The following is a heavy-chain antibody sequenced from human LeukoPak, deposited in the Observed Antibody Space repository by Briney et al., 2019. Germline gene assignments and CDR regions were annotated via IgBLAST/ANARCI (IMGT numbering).Heavy chain of an antibody. D-gene: IGHD5-12*01. CDR2: INPNSGGT. CDR1: GYTFTGYY. V-gene: IGHV1-2*04. CDR3: AREGDEGIVATITAIDY. Sequence: ASVKVSCKASGYTFTGYYMHWVRQAPGQGLEWMGGINPNSGGTNYAQKFQSWVTMTRDTSISTAYMELSRLRSDDTAVYYCAREGDEGIVATITAIDYWGQGTLVTVSS. J-gene: IGHJ4*02.